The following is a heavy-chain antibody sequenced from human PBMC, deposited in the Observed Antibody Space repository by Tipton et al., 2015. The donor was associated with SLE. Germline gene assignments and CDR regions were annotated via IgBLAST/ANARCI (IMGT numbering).Heavy chain of an antibody. Sequence: TLSLTCTVSGGSISSSGYSWSWIRQPPGKGLEWIGYIYHSGSTYYNPSLKSRVTISVDTSKNQFSLKLSSVTAADTAVYYCARISPTEVNAFDIWGQGTMVTVSS. CDR3: ARISPTEVNAFDI. CDR2: IYHSGST. V-gene: IGHV4-30-2*01. D-gene: IGHD4-23*01. J-gene: IGHJ3*02. CDR1: GGSISSSGYS.